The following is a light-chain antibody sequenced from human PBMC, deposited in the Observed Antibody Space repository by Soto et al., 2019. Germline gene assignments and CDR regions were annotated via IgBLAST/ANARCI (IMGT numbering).Light chain of an antibody. J-gene: IGLJ1*01. Sequence: QSALTQPASVSGSPGQSITISCTGTSSDVGSYNLVSWYQQHPGKAPKLMIYEVSKRPSGVSNRFSGSKSGNTASLTISGLRAEDEADYYCCSYAGSSTFVFETGTKLTVL. CDR1: SSDVGSYNL. CDR3: CSYAGSSTFV. V-gene: IGLV2-23*02. CDR2: EVS.